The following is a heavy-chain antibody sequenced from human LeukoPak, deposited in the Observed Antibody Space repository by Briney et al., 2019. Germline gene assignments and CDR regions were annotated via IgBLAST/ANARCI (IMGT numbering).Heavy chain of an antibody. J-gene: IGHJ4*02. CDR3: ANGHYYDSSGYYLRDY. Sequence: GGSLRLFCGASGFTFSSYGMHGLRQAPGKGLEWVAFIRYDGSNKYYADSVKGRFTISRDNSKNTLYLQMNSLRAEDTAVYYCANGHYYDSSGYYLRDYWGQGTLVTVSS. D-gene: IGHD3-22*01. V-gene: IGHV3-30*02. CDR2: IRYDGSNK. CDR1: GFTFSSYG.